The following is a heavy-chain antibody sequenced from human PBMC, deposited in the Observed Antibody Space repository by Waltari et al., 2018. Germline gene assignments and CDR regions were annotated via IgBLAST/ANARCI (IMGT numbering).Heavy chain of an antibody. Sequence: VQLVQSGAEVKKPGASVKVSCKASGYTFTSYDINWLRQATGQGLEWMGWMNPNSGNTGYAQKFQGRVTMTRNTSISTAYMELSSLRSEDTAVYYCARGSYSSPDDAFDIWGQGTMVTVSS. CDR2: MNPNSGNT. V-gene: IGHV1-8*01. J-gene: IGHJ3*02. D-gene: IGHD6-13*01. CDR3: ARGSYSSPDDAFDI. CDR1: GYTFTSYD.